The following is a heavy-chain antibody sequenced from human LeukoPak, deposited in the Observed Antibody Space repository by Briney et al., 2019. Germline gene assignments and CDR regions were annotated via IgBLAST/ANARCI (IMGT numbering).Heavy chain of an antibody. D-gene: IGHD3-10*01. CDR3: ARSDQLKWFGDPRRPYYYGMDV. CDR2: IYPGDSDT. J-gene: IGHJ6*02. Sequence: KRGESLKISCKASGYSFTGYWIGWVRQMPGKGLEWMGIIYPGDSDTRYSPSFQGQVTISADKSFSTAYLQWNSLKASDTAIYYRARSDQLKWFGDPRRPYYYGMDVWGQGTTVTVSS. V-gene: IGHV5-51*01. CDR1: GYSFTGYW.